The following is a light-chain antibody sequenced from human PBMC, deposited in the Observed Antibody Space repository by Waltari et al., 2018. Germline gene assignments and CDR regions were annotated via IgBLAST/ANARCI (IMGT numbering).Light chain of an antibody. CDR3: SSYAGSNNLGV. Sequence: QSALTQPPSASGYPGQSVTISCTGPTSDVGGYNYVCWYQQHPGKAPKLVIYEVTRRPSGVPDRFSGSKSGNTASLTVSGLQAEDEANYYCSSYAGSNNLGVFGGGTKLTVL. CDR1: TSDVGGYNY. J-gene: IGLJ3*02. V-gene: IGLV2-8*01. CDR2: EVT.